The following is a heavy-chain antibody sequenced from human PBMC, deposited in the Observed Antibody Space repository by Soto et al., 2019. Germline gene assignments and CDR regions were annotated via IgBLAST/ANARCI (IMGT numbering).Heavy chain of an antibody. Sequence: GGSLRLSCAASGFTVSSNYVSWVRQAPGKGLEWVSVIYSGGNKYYADFGKGRFTISRDNSKNTVYIQMNSLRAEDTAVYYCATLPWGCGGDCYSGDPQHWGQGTLVTVSS. CDR2: IYSGGNK. CDR3: ATLPWGCGGDCYSGDPQH. CDR1: GFTVSSNY. J-gene: IGHJ1*01. D-gene: IGHD2-21*02. V-gene: IGHV3-53*01.